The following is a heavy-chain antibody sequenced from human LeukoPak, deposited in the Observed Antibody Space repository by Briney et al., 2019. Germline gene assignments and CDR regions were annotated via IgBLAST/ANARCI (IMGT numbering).Heavy chain of an antibody. D-gene: IGHD2-15*01. CDR2: ISSSSSYI. CDR3: ARVLGIVVVVAATRSPVDY. V-gene: IGHV3-21*01. CDR1: GFTFSNYG. J-gene: IGHJ4*02. Sequence: PGGSVRLSCAASGFTFSNYGISWVRQAPGKGLEWVSSISSSSSYIYYADSVKGRFTISRDNAKNSLYLQMNSLRAEDTAVYYCARVLGIVVVVAATRSPVDYWGQGTLVTVSS.